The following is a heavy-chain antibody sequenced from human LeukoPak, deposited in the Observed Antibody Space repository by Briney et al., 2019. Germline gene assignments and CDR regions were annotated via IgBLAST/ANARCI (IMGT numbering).Heavy chain of an antibody. CDR1: EFTFSSCG. D-gene: IGHD5-12*01. V-gene: IGHV3-23*01. CDR3: AKDKEPYSGWYYFDY. Sequence: GGSLRLSCAASEFTFSSCGMSWVRQAPGKGLEWVSSISSGGDYTYYADSVKDQFTISRDNSKNTLYLQMNSLRAEDTALYYCAKDKEPYSGWYYFDYWGQGTLVTVSS. J-gene: IGHJ4*02. CDR2: ISSGGDYT.